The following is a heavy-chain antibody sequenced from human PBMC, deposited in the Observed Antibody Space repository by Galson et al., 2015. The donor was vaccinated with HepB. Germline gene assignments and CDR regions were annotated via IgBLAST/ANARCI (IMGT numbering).Heavy chain of an antibody. J-gene: IGHJ4*02. CDR2: IWYDGTNK. D-gene: IGHD4-17*01. V-gene: IGHV3-33*01. CDR1: GFTFTYFG. Sequence: SLRLSCTVSGFTFTYFGMHWIRQAPGKGLEWVAVIWYDGTNKYYADAVKGRFTISRDDSKNTLYMQMNSLRAEDTAVYYCAREIDYGDHQGDHFDYWGQGTLVTVSS. CDR3: AREIDYGDHQGDHFDY.